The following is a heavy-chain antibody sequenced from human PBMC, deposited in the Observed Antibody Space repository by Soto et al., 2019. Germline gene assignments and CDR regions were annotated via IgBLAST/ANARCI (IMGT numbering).Heavy chain of an antibody. J-gene: IGHJ6*03. D-gene: IGHD1-26*01. V-gene: IGHV1-2*04. CDR3: ARESGGAPATLDYYYFYMDV. CDR1: GDTFTDYY. Sequence: QVQLVQSGAEVKKPGASVTVSCRSSGDTFTDYYMHWGRQAPGQGLEWMGWINPNSGVTKYAQKFQGWVTMTRDTSIRTVYMQLSRLRSDDTAVYYCARESGGAPATLDYYYFYMDVWGTGTTVTVSS. CDR2: INPNSGVT.